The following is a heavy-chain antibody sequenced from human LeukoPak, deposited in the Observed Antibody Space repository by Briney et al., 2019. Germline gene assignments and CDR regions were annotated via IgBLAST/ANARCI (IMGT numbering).Heavy chain of an antibody. J-gene: IGHJ6*02. V-gene: IGHV1-8*01. CDR2: MNPNSGNT. CDR1: GYTFTSYD. CDR3: ARGLNYDFWSGYYTTYYYYYGMDV. D-gene: IGHD3-3*01. Sequence: ASVKVSCRASGYTFTSYDINWVRQATGQGLEWMGWMNPNSGNTGYAQKFQGRVTMTRNTSISTAYMELSSLRSEDTAVYYCARGLNYDFWSGYYTTYYYYYGMDVWGQGTTVTVSS.